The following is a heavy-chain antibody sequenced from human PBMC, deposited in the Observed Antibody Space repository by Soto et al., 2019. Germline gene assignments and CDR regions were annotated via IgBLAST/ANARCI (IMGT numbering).Heavy chain of an antibody. CDR1: GVDFRGSY. V-gene: IGHV3-11*01. CDR3: AREVVDGASLWLDP. CDR2: ISDTGRTI. J-gene: IGHJ5*02. D-gene: IGHD3-10*01. Sequence: GGSLRLSCVGSGVDFRGSYMNWIRQAPGKGLEWISYISDTGRTIHYADSVKGRFVISRDNSKDSLYLQMNDLKSDDTAVYFCAREVVDGASLWLDPWGQGTLVTVSS.